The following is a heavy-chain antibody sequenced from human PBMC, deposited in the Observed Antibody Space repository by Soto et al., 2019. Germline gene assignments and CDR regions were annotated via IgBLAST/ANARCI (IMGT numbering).Heavy chain of an antibody. D-gene: IGHD4-17*01. V-gene: IGHV1-8*01. CDR3: ARTVGYYYGMDV. CDR2: MNPNSGNT. CDR1: GYTFTSYD. Sequence: ASVKVSCTASGYTFTSYDINCVRQATGQGLEWMGWMNPNSGNTGYAQKFQGRVTITRDTSASTAYMELSSLRSEDTAVYYCARTVGYYYGMDVWGQGTTVTVSS. J-gene: IGHJ6*02.